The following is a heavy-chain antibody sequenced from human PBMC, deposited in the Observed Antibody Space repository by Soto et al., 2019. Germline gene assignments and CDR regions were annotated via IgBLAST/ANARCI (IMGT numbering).Heavy chain of an antibody. CDR2: IFYSGST. Sequence: PSETLSLTCTVSGGYISSSSYYWGWIRQPPGKGLEWIGSIFYSGSTYYNPSLKSRVTISVDTSKNQFSLKLSSVTAADTAVYYCARQGSGWYYFDYWGQGTLVTVSS. J-gene: IGHJ4*02. V-gene: IGHV4-39*01. CDR1: GGYISSSSYY. CDR3: ARQGSGWYYFDY. D-gene: IGHD6-19*01.